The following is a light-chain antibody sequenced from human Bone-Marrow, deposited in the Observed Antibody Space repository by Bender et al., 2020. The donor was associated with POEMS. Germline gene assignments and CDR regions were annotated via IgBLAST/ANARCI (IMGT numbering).Light chain of an antibody. CDR3: TSYTSTNTVQ. CDR1: STDIGVYNF. Sequence: QSVLTQPASVSGSPGQSITIACTGTSTDIGVYNFFSWYQHPPGRSPQLMLYEVSNRPSGVSNRLSGSRSGNTASLTISGLQGEDEADYYCTSYTSTNTVQFGGGTKLTVL. V-gene: IGLV2-14*01. CDR2: EVS. J-gene: IGLJ2*01.